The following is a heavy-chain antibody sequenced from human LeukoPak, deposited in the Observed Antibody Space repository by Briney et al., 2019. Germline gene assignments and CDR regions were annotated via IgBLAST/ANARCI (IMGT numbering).Heavy chain of an antibody. CDR2: INPNSGGT. V-gene: IGHV1-2*02. D-gene: IGHD6-13*01. Sequence: GASVKVSCKASGYTFTGYYMHWVRQAPGQGLEWMGWINPNSGGTSYAQKFQGRVTMTRDTSTSTVYMELSSLRSEDTAVYYCARDHPDSSSYDYYYGMDVWGQGTTVTVSS. CDR3: ARDHPDSSSYDYYYGMDV. J-gene: IGHJ6*02. CDR1: GYTFTGYY.